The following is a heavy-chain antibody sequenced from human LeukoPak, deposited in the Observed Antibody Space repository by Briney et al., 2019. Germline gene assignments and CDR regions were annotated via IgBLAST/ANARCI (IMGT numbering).Heavy chain of an antibody. Sequence: PSETLSLTCTVSGGSISSSTYFWGWVRQTPGMRLEWIGSIYYRGSTYYKSSLKSRVTISLDTSKNQFSLRLSSVTAADTAVYYCARARHECIYGYRPNELGHFFDYWGQGTLVTVSS. CDR2: IYYRGST. CDR1: GGSISSSTYF. J-gene: IGHJ4*02. D-gene: IGHD5-24*01. V-gene: IGHV4-39*07. CDR3: ARARHECIYGYRPNELGHFFDY.